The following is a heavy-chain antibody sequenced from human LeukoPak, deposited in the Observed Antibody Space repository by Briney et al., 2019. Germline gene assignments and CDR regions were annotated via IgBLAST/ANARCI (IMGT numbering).Heavy chain of an antibody. Sequence: ALVKVSCKASGGTFSSYAISWVRQAPGQGLEWMGRIIPILGIANYAQKFQGRVTITADKSTSTAYMELSSLRSEDTAVYYCARVGQIAFFDYWGQGTLVTVSS. CDR2: IIPILGIA. V-gene: IGHV1-69*04. CDR1: GGTFSSYA. D-gene: IGHD2/OR15-2a*01. J-gene: IGHJ4*02. CDR3: ARVGQIAFFDY.